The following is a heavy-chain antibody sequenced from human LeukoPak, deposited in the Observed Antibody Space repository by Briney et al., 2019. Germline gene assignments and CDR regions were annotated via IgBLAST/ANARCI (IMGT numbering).Heavy chain of an antibody. D-gene: IGHD3-16*02. V-gene: IGHV4-59*01. Sequence: SETLSLTCTVSGGSISSYYWSWIRQPPGKGLEWIGYIYYSGSTNYNPSLKSRVTISVDTSKNQFSLKLSSVTAADTAVYYCARRRGMITFGGVIVGGAFDIWGQGTMVTVSS. CDR2: IYYSGST. J-gene: IGHJ3*02. CDR1: GGSISSYY. CDR3: ARRRGMITFGGVIVGGAFDI.